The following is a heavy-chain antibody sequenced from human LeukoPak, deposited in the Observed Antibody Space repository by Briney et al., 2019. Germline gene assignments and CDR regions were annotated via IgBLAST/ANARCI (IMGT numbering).Heavy chain of an antibody. D-gene: IGHD3-10*01. V-gene: IGHV1-2*02. Sequence: GASVKVSCKASGYTFTGYYMHWVRQAPGQGLEWMGWINPNSGGTNYAQKFQGRVTMTRDTSISTAYMELSRLRSDDTAVYYCARVGYYGSGSYCPYWGQGTLITVSS. CDR3: ARVGYYGSGSYCPY. J-gene: IGHJ4*02. CDR2: INPNSGGT. CDR1: GYTFTGYY.